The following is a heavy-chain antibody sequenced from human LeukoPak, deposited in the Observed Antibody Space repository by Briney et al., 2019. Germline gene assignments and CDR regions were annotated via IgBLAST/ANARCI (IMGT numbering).Heavy chain of an antibody. J-gene: IGHJ6*02. CDR3: ARVGYCSGGSCYPDYYYFYGMDV. CDR1: GFTFSNYG. V-gene: IGHV3-33*01. D-gene: IGHD2-15*01. CDR2: IWYDGSNK. Sequence: GRSLRLSCAASGFTFSNYGMHWVRQAPGKGLEWVAVIWYDGSNKYYADSVKGRFTISRANSRTTLYLQMNSLRAEDTAVYYCARVGYCSGGSCYPDYYYFYGMDVWGQGTTVTVSS.